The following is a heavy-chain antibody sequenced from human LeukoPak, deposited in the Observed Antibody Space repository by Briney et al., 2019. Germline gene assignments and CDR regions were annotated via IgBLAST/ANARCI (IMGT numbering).Heavy chain of an antibody. D-gene: IGHD5-18*01. CDR3: AKDIRRGYNFGYDQFVY. J-gene: IGHJ4*02. V-gene: IGHV3-23*01. Sequence: GGSLRLSCAASGFTFSSYWMSWVRQAPGKGLEWVSIIFGNGDTTYYADSVKGRFTISRDNSKNTVSLQMNSLRAEDTALYYCAKDIRRGYNFGYDQFVYWGQGILVTVSS. CDR2: IFGNGDTT. CDR1: GFTFSSYW.